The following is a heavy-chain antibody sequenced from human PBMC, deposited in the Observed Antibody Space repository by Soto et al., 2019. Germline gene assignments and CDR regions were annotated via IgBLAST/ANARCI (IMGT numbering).Heavy chain of an antibody. V-gene: IGHV3-23*01. Sequence: PGGSLRLSCAASGFTFTNYAMSWVRLAPGQGLEWVSTIPGSGGHKLHPEYADSVKGRFTISRDNSKDTLYLQMDSLSAEDTAVYYCTKAIASDWGYMDFWGQGTTVTVYS. CDR2: IPGSGGHKLHP. D-gene: IGHD7-27*01. CDR3: TKAIASDWGYMDF. J-gene: IGHJ6*03. CDR1: GFTFTNYA.